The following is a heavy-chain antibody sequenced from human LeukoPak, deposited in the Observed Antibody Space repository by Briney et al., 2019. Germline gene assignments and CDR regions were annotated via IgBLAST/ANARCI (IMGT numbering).Heavy chain of an antibody. CDR2: IYHSEST. CDR3: ARVPLSAFWYFDY. D-gene: IGHD3-3*01. CDR1: GGSISRYY. Sequence: PSETLSLTCTVSGGSISRYYWTWIRQPPGKGLEWIGSIYHSESTYYNPSLKSRVTISVDTSQNQFSLKVKSVTAADTAVYYCARVPLSAFWYFDYWGQGTLISVSS. J-gene: IGHJ4*02. V-gene: IGHV4-38-2*02.